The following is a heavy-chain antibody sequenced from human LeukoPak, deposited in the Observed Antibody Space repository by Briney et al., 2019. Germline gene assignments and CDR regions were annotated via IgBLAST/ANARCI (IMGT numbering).Heavy chain of an antibody. V-gene: IGHV4-34*01. Sequence: SETLSLTCAVYGGSFSGYYWSWIRQPPGKGLEWIGEINHSGSTNYNPSLKSRVTISVDTSKNQFSLKLTSVTAADTAIYYCAAAPYYYYGMDVWGQGTTVTVSS. CDR2: INHSGST. CDR1: GGSFSGYY. CDR3: AAAPYYYYGMDV. D-gene: IGHD6-6*01. J-gene: IGHJ6*02.